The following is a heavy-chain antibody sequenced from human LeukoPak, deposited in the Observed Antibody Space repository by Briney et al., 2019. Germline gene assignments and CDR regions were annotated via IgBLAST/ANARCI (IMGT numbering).Heavy chain of an antibody. V-gene: IGHV1-18*01. CDR1: GYTFTSYG. CDR2: ISAYNGNT. Sequence: ASVKVSCKASGYTFTSYGISWVRQAPGKGLEWMGGISAYNGNTNYAQKLQGRVTMTADTSTNTAYMELRSLISHNTAVSYCARRPRYCSAGSCPPGYYYDGLDIWGQGTTVTVSS. CDR3: ARRPRYCSAGSCPPGYYYDGLDI. D-gene: IGHD2-15*01. J-gene: IGHJ6*02.